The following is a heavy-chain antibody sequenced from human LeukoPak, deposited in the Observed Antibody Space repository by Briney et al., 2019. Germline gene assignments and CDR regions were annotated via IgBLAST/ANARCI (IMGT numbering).Heavy chain of an antibody. CDR2: ISAYNGNT. V-gene: IGHV1-18*04. D-gene: IGHD1-26*01. CDR3: ARDRVGPTESFDN. CDR1: GYTFTSYY. Sequence: ASVKVSCKASGYTFTSYYMHWLRQAPGQGLEWMGWISAYNGNTNYAQKLQGRVTMTTDTSTSTAYMELRSLRSDDTAVYYCARDRVGPTESFDNWGQGILVTVSS. J-gene: IGHJ4*02.